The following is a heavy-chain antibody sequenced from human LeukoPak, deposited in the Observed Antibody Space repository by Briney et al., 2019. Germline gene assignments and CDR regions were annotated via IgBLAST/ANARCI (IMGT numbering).Heavy chain of an antibody. CDR2: INPSGGST. Sequence: ASVKVSCKPSGYTFTSYYMHWVRQPPGQGLEWMVIINPSGGSTSYAQKFQGSVTMTRDTSTSTVYMELSSLRSEDTAVYYCAREYEYCSSSAAFDIWGQKTMVTVSS. CDR1: GYTFTSYY. CDR3: AREYEYCSSSAAFDI. J-gene: IGHJ3*02. V-gene: IGHV1-46*03. D-gene: IGHD6-6*01.